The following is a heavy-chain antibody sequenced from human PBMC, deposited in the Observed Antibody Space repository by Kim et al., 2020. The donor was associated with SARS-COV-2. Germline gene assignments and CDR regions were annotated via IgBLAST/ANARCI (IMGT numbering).Heavy chain of an antibody. J-gene: IGHJ5*02. Sequence: SETLSLTCTVSGGSISSGCYYWSWLRQHPGKGWEWIGYINYSGSTYYNPTLKSRVTISVDTSKNQFSLKLSSVTAADTAVYYCARELEYSSSWYWGFDP. V-gene: IGHV4-31*03. CDR2: INYSGST. CDR1: GGSISSGCYY. D-gene: IGHD6-13*01. CDR3: ARELEYSSSWYWGFDP.